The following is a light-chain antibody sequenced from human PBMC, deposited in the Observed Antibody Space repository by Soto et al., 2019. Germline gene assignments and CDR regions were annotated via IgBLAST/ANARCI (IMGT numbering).Light chain of an antibody. CDR1: SSDVGGYNY. V-gene: IGLV2-14*03. CDR3: SSYTKSSTLV. J-gene: IGLJ2*01. CDR2: DVS. Sequence: QPVLTQPASVSGSPGQSITISCTGTSSDVGGYNYVSWYQQHPGKAPKLMIYDVSNRPSGVSNRFSGSKSGNTASLTISGLQAEDEGDYYCSSYTKSSTLVFGGGTKLTVL.